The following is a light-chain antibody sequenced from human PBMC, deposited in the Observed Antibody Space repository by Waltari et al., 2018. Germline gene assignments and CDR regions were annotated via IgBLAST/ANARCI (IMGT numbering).Light chain of an antibody. CDR1: SSHVGGYKY. CDR2: EVS. Sequence: QSALTQPASVSGSPGQSITIPCPGTSSHVGGYKYVSWYQHYPGKAPKLIIYEVSNRPSGVSDRFSGSKSGNTASLTISGLQAEDEADYYCNSYTDSIIFGGGTKLTVL. V-gene: IGLV2-14*01. J-gene: IGLJ2*01. CDR3: NSYTDSII.